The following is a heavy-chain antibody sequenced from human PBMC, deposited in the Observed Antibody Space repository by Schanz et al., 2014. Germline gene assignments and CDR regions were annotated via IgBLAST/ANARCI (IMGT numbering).Heavy chain of an antibody. D-gene: IGHD3-3*01. CDR2: MNPKSGNT. CDR3: ARGNTIFGVVILGWLDP. J-gene: IGHJ5*02. CDR1: GYTFINSD. V-gene: IGHV1-8*02. Sequence: QVQLVQSGAEVKNPGASVKVSCKASGYTFINSDINWVRQAAGQGLEWMGWMNPKSGNTGYAQKFQGRVTMSRTTSISTAYMELSRLRSDDTAVYYCARGNTIFGVVILGWLDPWGQGTLVTVSS.